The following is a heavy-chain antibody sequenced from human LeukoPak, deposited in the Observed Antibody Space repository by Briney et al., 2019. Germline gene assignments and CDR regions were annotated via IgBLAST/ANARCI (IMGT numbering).Heavy chain of an antibody. CDR2: ISAYNGNT. V-gene: IGHV1-18*01. Sequence: ASVKVSCKASGYTFTSYGISWVRQAPGQGLEWTGWISAYNGNTNYAQKVQGRVTMTTDTSTSTAYMELRSLRSDDTAVYYCARRGDFWRGLYYYYYMDVWGKGTTVTVSS. D-gene: IGHD3-3*01. CDR3: ARRGDFWRGLYYYYYMDV. CDR1: GYTFTSYG. J-gene: IGHJ6*03.